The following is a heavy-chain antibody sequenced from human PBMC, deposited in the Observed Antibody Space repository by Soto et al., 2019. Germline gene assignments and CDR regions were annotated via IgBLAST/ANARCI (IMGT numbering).Heavy chain of an antibody. CDR2: IIPIFGTA. J-gene: IGHJ5*02. CDR1: GGTFSSYA. CDR3: GRVGVIPTDFPGSWFDP. D-gene: IGHD3-16*02. V-gene: IGHV1-69*13. Sequence: SSVKVSCKASGGTFSSYAISWVRQAPGQGLEWMGGIIPIFGTANYAQKFQGRVTITADESTSTAYMELSSLRSEDTAVYYCGRVGVIPTDFPGSWFDPWGQGTLVTVSS.